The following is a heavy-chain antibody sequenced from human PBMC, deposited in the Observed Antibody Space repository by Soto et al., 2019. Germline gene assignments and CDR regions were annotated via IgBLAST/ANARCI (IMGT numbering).Heavy chain of an antibody. Sequence: LRLPCAASGFTFRDFWIHWVRKVPGKGLMWVSRVDNDGSGTSYADSVKGRFTMSRDNAKNTVYLQMNSLRVDDTAVYYCGSVFEHWGQGIMVTVSS. CDR1: GFTFRDFW. V-gene: IGHV3-74*01. D-gene: IGHD3-10*01. CDR3: GSVFEH. CDR2: VDNDGSGT. J-gene: IGHJ4*02.